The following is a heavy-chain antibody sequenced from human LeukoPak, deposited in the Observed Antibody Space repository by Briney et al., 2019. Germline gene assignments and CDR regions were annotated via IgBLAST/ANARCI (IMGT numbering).Heavy chain of an antibody. Sequence: WGSLRLSCAASGFNFRSYGIRRVRQAPGKGLEWVAFIRYDGSIKYYADYVKGRFTISRDNSKNTLYLQMNNLRAEDTAVYYCAKEDWLVLDAFDIWGQGTMVTVSS. CDR1: GFNFRSYG. D-gene: IGHD6-19*01. CDR2: IRYDGSIK. V-gene: IGHV3-30*02. CDR3: AKEDWLVLDAFDI. J-gene: IGHJ3*02.